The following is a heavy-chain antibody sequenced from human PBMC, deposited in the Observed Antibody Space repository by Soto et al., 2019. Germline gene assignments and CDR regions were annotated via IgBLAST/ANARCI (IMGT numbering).Heavy chain of an antibody. CDR1: GFTVSSYG. J-gene: IGHJ4*02. D-gene: IGHD6-19*01. Sequence: QVQLVESGGGVVQPGRSLRLSCAASGFTVSSYGMHWVRQAPGKGLEGVAVIWYDGSNNYYADSVKGRFTISRYNSKNTLYLHMNSLRAEDTAVYYCARAYSSGWLDSWGQGPLVIVSS. CDR2: IWYDGSNN. V-gene: IGHV3-33*01. CDR3: ARAYSSGWLDS.